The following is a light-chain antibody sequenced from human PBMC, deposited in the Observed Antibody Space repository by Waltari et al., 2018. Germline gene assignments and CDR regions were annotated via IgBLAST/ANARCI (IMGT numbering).Light chain of an antibody. CDR1: SGDVGTHVL. J-gene: IGLJ1*01. CDR2: EIN. V-gene: IGLV2-23*02. Sequence: QSSLTQTASVSGSPGQSIPISCPGTSGDVGTHVLVSWYQQHPGKAPKLIIYEINKRPSGVSNRFAGSKSGKTASLTISGLQAEDEADYYCCSFTNSRNFDVFGTGTKVTVL. CDR3: CSFTNSRNFDV.